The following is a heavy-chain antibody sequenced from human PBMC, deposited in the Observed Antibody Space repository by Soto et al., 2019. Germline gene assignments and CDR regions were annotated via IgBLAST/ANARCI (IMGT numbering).Heavy chain of an antibody. CDR2: ITYTGVST. D-gene: IGHD2-2*01. CDR3: AKEADIVIGPVAGPVAFSFDL. J-gene: IGHJ4*02. CDR1: EFSFDDYA. V-gene: IGHV3-23*01. Sequence: PGGSLRLSCAASEFSFDDYAMSWVRQAPGKGLEWVSSITYTGVSTYYADSVKGRSTISRDNSKNMMYMQMDSLGPEDTAVYYCAKEADIVIGPVAGPVAFSFDLWGQGTLVTVSS.